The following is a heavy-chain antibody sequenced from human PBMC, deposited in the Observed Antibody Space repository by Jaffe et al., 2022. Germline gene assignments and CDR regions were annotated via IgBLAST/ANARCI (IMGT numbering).Heavy chain of an antibody. Sequence: QVQLQQWGAGLLKPSETLSLTCAVYGGSFSGYYWSWIRQPPGKGLEWIGEINHSGSTNYNPSLKSRVTISVDTSKNQFSLKLSSVTAADTAVYYCARGRYFDWLYLSYWGQGTLVTVSS. CDR1: GGSFSGYY. J-gene: IGHJ4*02. V-gene: IGHV4-34*01. CDR2: INHSGST. CDR3: ARGRYFDWLYLSY. D-gene: IGHD3-9*01.